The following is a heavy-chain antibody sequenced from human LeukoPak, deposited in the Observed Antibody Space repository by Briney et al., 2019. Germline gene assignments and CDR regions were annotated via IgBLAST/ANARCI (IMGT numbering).Heavy chain of an antibody. CDR1: GFTFSSYG. CDR2: ISGSGGST. D-gene: IGHD2-21*02. CDR3: AKGTLAYCGGDCYTRGNAFDI. J-gene: IGHJ3*02. Sequence: GGSLRLSCAASGFTFSSYGMSWVRQAPGKGLEWVSAISGSGGSTYYADSVKGRFTISRDNSKNTLYLQMNSLRAEDTAVYYCAKGTLAYCGGDCYTRGNAFDIWGQGTMVTVSS. V-gene: IGHV3-23*01.